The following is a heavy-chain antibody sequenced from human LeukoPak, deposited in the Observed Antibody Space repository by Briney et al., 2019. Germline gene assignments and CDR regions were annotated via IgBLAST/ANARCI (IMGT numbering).Heavy chain of an antibody. J-gene: IGHJ4*02. D-gene: IGHD3-16*02. V-gene: IGHV3-21*01. CDR3: ARDLDGITFGGVIVIGPFGY. CDR2: ISSSSSYI. CDR1: GFTFSSYS. Sequence: GGSLRLSCAASGFTFSSYSMNWVRQAPGKGLEWVSSISSSSSYIYYADSVKGRFTISRDNAKNSLYLQMNSLRAEDTAVYYCARDLDGITFGGVIVIGPFGYWGQGTLVTVSS.